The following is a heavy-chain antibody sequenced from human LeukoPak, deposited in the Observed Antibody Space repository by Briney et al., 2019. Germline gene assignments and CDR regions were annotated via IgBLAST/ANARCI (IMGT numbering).Heavy chain of an antibody. V-gene: IGHV4-39*01. Sequence: SETLSLTCTVSGGSISSNSYYWGWIRQPPGTGLEWIGSIYYSGSTYYNPSLKSRVTISVDTSKNQFSLKLSSVTAADTAVYYCATPNIVGATNDYFDYWGQGTLVTVSS. J-gene: IGHJ4*02. CDR3: ATPNIVGATNDYFDY. CDR1: GGSISSNSYY. D-gene: IGHD1-26*01. CDR2: IYYSGST.